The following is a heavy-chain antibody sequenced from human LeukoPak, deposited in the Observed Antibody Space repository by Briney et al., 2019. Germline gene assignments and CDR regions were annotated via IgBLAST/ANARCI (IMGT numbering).Heavy chain of an antibody. J-gene: IGHJ4*02. CDR2: VRNKANGYAT. V-gene: IGHV3-72*01. CDR1: GFTFSGRY. D-gene: IGHD3-10*01. Sequence: GGSLRLSCAASGFTFSGRYMDWVRQAPGQGLEWVGLVRNKANGYATVYAASVRGRFTISRDDSKNSIYLQMDSLRTDDTAVYYCGDLGSAGTDHWGQGTLVTVSS. CDR3: GDLGSAGTDH.